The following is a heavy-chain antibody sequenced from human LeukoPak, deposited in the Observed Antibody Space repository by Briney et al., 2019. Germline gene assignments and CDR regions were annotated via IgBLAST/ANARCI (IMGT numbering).Heavy chain of an antibody. CDR1: GFTFRDYA. V-gene: IGHV3-9*03. D-gene: IGHD3-3*01. J-gene: IGHJ4*02. CDR2: ISWNSGSI. Sequence: GRSLRLSCAASGFTFRDYAMYWVRQAPGKGLEWVSGISWNSGSIGYADSVKGRFTISRDNAKNSLYLQMNSLRAEDMALYYCAKDTGPTFGVGGYFDYWGQGTLVTVSS. CDR3: AKDTGPTFGVGGYFDY.